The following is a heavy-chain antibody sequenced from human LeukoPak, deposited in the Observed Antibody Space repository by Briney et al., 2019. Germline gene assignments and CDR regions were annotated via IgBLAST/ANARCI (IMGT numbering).Heavy chain of an antibody. D-gene: IGHD2-15*01. J-gene: IGHJ4*02. Sequence: GESLQISCKGSGYRFPSYWISWVRQMPGKGLEWMGRIDPSDSYTNYSPSFQGHVTISVDKSISTAYLQWSSLKASDTAMYYCARRLQRHFDYWGQGTLVTVSS. CDR3: ARRLQRHFDY. CDR2: IDPSDSYT. CDR1: GYRFPSYW. V-gene: IGHV5-10-1*01.